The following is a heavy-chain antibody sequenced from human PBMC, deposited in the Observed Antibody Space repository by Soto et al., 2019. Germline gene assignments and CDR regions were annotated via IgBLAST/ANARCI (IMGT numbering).Heavy chain of an antibody. CDR2: ILVDGRT. V-gene: IGHV3-23*01. J-gene: IGHJ3*02. CDR1: GFICGSYG. CDR3: AKATATGGGAFDI. D-gene: IGHD2-8*02. Sequence: GGSLRLSCAASGFICGSYGMSWVRQAPGKGLEWVSTILVDGRTFYVDSVKGRFTISRDSSQNTVYLQMNSLTAGDTALYHCAKATATGGGAFDICGQGTKVTVSS.